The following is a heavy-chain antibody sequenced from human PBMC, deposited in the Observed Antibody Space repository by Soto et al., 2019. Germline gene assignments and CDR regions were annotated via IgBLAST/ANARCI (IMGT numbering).Heavy chain of an antibody. D-gene: IGHD6-19*01. CDR3: TWSSYSSSSWFDP. J-gene: IGHJ5*02. V-gene: IGHV1-46*03. CDR2: IDPRGGTT. Sequence: EXSVKVSCKASGYTFTSHAIHLLRHSPGQGPEWMGGIDPRGGTTSYAQKFQGRVTMTRDTSTSTVYMELSSLTFEDTAMYYCTWSSYSSSSWFDPWGQGTLVTVSS. CDR1: GYTFTSHA.